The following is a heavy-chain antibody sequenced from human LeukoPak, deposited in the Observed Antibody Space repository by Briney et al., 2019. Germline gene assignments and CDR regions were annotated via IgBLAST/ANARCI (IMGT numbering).Heavy chain of an antibody. J-gene: IGHJ1*01. CDR2: ITGSSSNI. CDR3: ARGGGSYLFQP. V-gene: IGHV3-21*01. D-gene: IGHD1-26*01. CDR1: VFTFSTYS. Sequence: GGSLRLSCAASVFTFSTYSMKWVRQARGKGVEWVSSITGSSSNIYYADSVKRRFTISRDNAKNSLYLQSNSVRAEHTAVSYCARGGGSYLFQPWGPGKLVTVSP.